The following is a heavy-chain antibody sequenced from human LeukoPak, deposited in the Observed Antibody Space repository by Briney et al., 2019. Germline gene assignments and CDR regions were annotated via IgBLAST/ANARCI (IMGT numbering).Heavy chain of an antibody. CDR2: ISGSGGST. V-gene: IGHV3-23*01. D-gene: IGHD2-2*01. Sequence: PGGSLRLSCAASGFTFSNYAMSWARQAPGKGLEWVSAISGSGGSTYYADSVKGRFTISRDNSKNTLFLQMNSLSAEDTAIYYCAKALAVYCDSTSCQHYFDYWGQGTLVTVSS. CDR1: GFTFSNYA. J-gene: IGHJ4*02. CDR3: AKALAVYCDSTSCQHYFDY.